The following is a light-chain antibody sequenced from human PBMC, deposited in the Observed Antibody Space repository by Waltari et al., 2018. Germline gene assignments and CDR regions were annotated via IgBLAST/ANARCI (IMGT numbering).Light chain of an antibody. CDR2: GES. CDR3: QHYVRLPVS. V-gene: IGKV3-20*01. Sequence: EIVLTQSPGTLSLSPGERATLSCRASQSVSRSLAWYQQKPGQAPRLLIYGESSRATGVPDRFSGSESGTDFSLTIRRLEPDDFAVYYCQHYVRLPVSFGQGTKVEIK. J-gene: IGKJ1*01. CDR1: QSVSRS.